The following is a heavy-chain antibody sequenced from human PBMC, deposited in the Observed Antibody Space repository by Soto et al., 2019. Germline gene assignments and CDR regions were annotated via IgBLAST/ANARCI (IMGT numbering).Heavy chain of an antibody. CDR2: MNPNSGNT. Sequence: QVQLVQSGAEVKKPGASVKVSCKASGYTFTSYDINWVRQATGQGLEWMGWMNPNSGNTGYAQKFQGRVTMTRNTSISTAYMELSSLRSEDTAVYYCARDPHDFWSGYSFNWFDPWGQGTLVTVSS. CDR3: ARDPHDFWSGYSFNWFDP. CDR1: GYTFTSYD. D-gene: IGHD3-3*01. J-gene: IGHJ5*02. V-gene: IGHV1-8*01.